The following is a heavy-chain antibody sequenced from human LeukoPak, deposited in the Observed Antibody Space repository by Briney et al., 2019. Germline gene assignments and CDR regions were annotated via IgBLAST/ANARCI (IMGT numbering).Heavy chain of an antibody. V-gene: IGHV3-23*01. J-gene: IGHJ3*02. CDR3: AKDQRYSSGWDAFDI. Sequence: GGSLRLSCAASGFTFSSYAMSWVRQAPGKGLEWVSAISGSGGSTYYADSVKGRFTISRDNSKNTLYLQMNSLKAEDTAVYYCAKDQRYSSGWDAFDIWGQGTMVTVSS. CDR2: ISGSGGST. CDR1: GFTFSSYA. D-gene: IGHD6-19*01.